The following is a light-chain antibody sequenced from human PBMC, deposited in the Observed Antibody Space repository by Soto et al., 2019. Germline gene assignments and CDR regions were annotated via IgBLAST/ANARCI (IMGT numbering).Light chain of an antibody. CDR3: QQYNSYSPLT. J-gene: IGKJ4*01. Sequence: EIVLTQSPATLSLSPGDRATLSCRASQSINRYLAWYQQKPGQAPRLLIYYASNRAAGIPARFSGSGSGTDFTLTISSLQPDDFATYYCQQYNSYSPLTFGGGTMVDIK. CDR2: YAS. CDR1: QSINRY. V-gene: IGKV3-11*01.